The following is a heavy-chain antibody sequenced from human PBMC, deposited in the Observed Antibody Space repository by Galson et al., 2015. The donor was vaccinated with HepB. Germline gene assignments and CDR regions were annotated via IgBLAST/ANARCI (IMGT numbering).Heavy chain of an antibody. CDR2: INAGNGNT. V-gene: IGHV1-3*01. Sequence: SVKVSCKASGYTFTSYAMHWVRQAPGQRLEWMGWINAGNGNTKYSQKFQGRVTITRDTSISTAYMELSSLRSEDPAVYYCARGFRVGATEGWGQGTLVTVSS. CDR1: GYTFTSYA. D-gene: IGHD1-26*01. CDR3: ARGFRVGATEG. J-gene: IGHJ4*02.